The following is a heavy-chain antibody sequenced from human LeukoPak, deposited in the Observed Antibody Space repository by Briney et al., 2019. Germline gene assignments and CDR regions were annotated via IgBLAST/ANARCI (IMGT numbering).Heavy chain of an antibody. J-gene: IGHJ1*01. D-gene: IGHD3-16*01. CDR3: ARDLGGGEPSFQH. Sequence: SETLSLTCTVSGYSISSGYYWGWIRQPPGQGLEWIGYIYYSGSTNYNPSLKSRVTISVDTSKNQFSLKLSSVTAADTAVYYCARDLGGGEPSFQHWGQGTLVTVSS. CDR2: IYYSGST. CDR1: GYSISSGYY. V-gene: IGHV4-38-2*02.